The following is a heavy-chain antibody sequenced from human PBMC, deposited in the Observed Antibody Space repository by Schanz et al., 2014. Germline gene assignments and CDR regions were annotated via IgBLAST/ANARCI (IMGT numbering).Heavy chain of an antibody. V-gene: IGHV3-33*06. CDR1: GFTFSSYG. J-gene: IGHJ4*02. CDR2: IWYDGSNK. D-gene: IGHD1-26*01. Sequence: QVQLVESGGGVVQPGRSLRLSCAASGFTFSSYGMHWVRQAPGKGLEWVAVIWYDGSNKYYADSVKGRFTISRDNSKNTLDLQMNSLRAEDTAVYYCAKGTSGSYDTNFDYWGQGTLVTVSS. CDR3: AKGTSGSYDTNFDY.